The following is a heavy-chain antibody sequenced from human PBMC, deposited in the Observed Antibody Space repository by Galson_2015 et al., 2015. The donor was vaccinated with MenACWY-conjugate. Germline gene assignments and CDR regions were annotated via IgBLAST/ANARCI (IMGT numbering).Heavy chain of an antibody. D-gene: IGHD3-10*01. CDR3: ARDLRRVSMVRGSIVPDAFDM. Sequence: SVKVSCKASGYTFTNYYIHWVRQAPRQGLEWMGIINPSDGSTNYAQKFQGRVTMTRETSTTTVYLELSSLRSEDTAVYYCARDLRRVSMVRGSIVPDAFDMWGQGTMVTVSS. CDR2: INPSDGST. J-gene: IGHJ3*02. CDR1: GYTFTNYY. V-gene: IGHV1-46*01.